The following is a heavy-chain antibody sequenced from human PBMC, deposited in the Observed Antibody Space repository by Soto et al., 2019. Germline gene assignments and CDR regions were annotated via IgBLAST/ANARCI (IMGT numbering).Heavy chain of an antibody. CDR2: ITGSGGST. CDR1: GFTFSSYA. Sequence: EVQLLESGGGLVQPGGSLRLSCAASGFTFSSYAMSWVRQAPGKGLEWVSAITGSGGSTYYADSVKGRFTISRDNSKNTRYLQMNSLRAKDTAVYYCAKDPQLITMLVGDDYWGQGTLVTGSS. CDR3: AKDPQLITMLVGDDY. V-gene: IGHV3-23*01. J-gene: IGHJ4*02. D-gene: IGHD3-22*01.